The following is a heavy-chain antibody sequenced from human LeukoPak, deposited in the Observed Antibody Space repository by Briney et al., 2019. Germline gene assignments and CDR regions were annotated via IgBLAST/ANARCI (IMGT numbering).Heavy chain of an antibody. CDR1: GYTFTSYG. D-gene: IGHD3-3*01. Sequence: ASVKVSCKAPGYTFTSYGISWVRQAPGQGLEWMGWISAYNGNTNYAQKLQGRVTMTTDTSTSTAYMELRSLRSDDTAVYYCARKKGGYDFWSGPGIRDYYYYMDVWGKGTTVTVSS. CDR2: ISAYNGNT. CDR3: ARKKGGYDFWSGPGIRDYYYYMDV. J-gene: IGHJ6*03. V-gene: IGHV1-18*01.